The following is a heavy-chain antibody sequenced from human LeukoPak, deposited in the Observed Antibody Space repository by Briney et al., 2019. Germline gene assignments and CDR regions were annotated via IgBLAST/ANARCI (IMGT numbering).Heavy chain of an antibody. J-gene: IGHJ4*02. D-gene: IGHD3-22*01. Sequence: SETLSLTCAVSSGSMSSYYWSWIRQPPGTGLEWIGYIYYTGVTNYSPSLKRRLTISLDTAMKQFSLNLRSVTAADTAMYYCARGGSGYPLDYWGQGTLVTVSS. CDR1: SGSMSSYY. CDR2: IYYTGVT. CDR3: ARGGSGYPLDY. V-gene: IGHV4-59*01.